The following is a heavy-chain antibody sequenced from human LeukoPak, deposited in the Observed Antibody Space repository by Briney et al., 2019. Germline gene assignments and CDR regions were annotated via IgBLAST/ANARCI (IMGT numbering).Heavy chain of an antibody. J-gene: IGHJ4*02. D-gene: IGHD6-13*01. V-gene: IGHV3-48*02. CDR1: GFTFSSYA. CDR2: ISSSSSTI. Sequence: GGSLRLSCAASGFTFSSYAMSWARQAPGKGLEWVSYISSSSSTIYYADSVKGRFTISRDNAKNSLYLQMNSLRDEDTAVYYCARWPFGSSWYFDYWGQGTLVTVSS. CDR3: ARWPFGSSWYFDY.